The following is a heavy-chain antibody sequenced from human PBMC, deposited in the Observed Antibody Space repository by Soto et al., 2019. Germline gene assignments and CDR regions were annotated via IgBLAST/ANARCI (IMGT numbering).Heavy chain of an antibody. V-gene: IGHV3-30-3*01. Sequence: GGSLRLSCAASGFTFSSYVMHWVRQAPGKGLEWVAHISYDGNNKYYADSVKGRFTISRDNFKNTLYLQMSSLRADDTAVYYCARDGPHLPIFGYGDYWGQGNLVTVSS. D-gene: IGHD3-3*01. CDR1: GFTFSSYV. J-gene: IGHJ4*02. CDR3: ARDGPHLPIFGYGDY. CDR2: ISYDGNNK.